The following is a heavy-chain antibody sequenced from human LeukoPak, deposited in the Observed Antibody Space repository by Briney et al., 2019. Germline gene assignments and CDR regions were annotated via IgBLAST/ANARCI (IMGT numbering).Heavy chain of an antibody. V-gene: IGHV4-34*01. Sequence: SETLSLTCAVYGGSFSGYYWSWIRQPPGKGLEWIGEINHSGSTNYNPSLESRVTISVDTSKNQFSLKLSSVTAADTAVYYCARGRPLLGYYCSGGSCYSVGFDYWGQGTLVTVSS. J-gene: IGHJ4*02. CDR3: ARGRPLLGYYCSGGSCYSVGFDY. D-gene: IGHD2-15*01. CDR1: GGSFSGYY. CDR2: INHSGST.